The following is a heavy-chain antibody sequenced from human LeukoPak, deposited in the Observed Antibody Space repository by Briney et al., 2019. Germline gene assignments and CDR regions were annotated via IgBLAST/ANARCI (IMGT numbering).Heavy chain of an antibody. D-gene: IGHD5-24*01. V-gene: IGHV1-2*02. CDR1: GYTFTGYY. CDR3: ARGPYGMATDFDY. J-gene: IGHJ4*02. CDR2: INPNSGGT. Sequence: ASVKVSCKASGYTFTGYYMHWVRQAPGQGLEWMGWINPNSGGTNYAQKFQGGVTMTRDTSISTAYMELSRLRPDDTAVYYCARGPYGMATDFDYWGQGTLVTVSS.